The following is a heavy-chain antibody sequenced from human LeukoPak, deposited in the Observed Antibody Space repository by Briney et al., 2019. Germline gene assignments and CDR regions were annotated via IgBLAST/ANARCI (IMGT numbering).Heavy chain of an antibody. J-gene: IGHJ5*02. Sequence: ASVKVSCKASGYTFTGYYMHWVRQAPGQGLEWMGWINPNSGGTNYAQKFQGRVTMTRDTSISTAYMELSRLRSADTAVYYCAREYGDYGLNWFDPWGQGTLVTVSS. CDR2: INPNSGGT. V-gene: IGHV1-2*02. CDR1: GYTFTGYY. CDR3: AREYGDYGLNWFDP. D-gene: IGHD4-17*01.